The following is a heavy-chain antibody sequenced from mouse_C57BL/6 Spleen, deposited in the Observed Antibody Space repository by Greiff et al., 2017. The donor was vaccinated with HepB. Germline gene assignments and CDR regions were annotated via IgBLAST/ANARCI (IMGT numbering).Heavy chain of an antibody. CDR2: IDPSDSYT. CDR1: GYTFTSYW. Sequence: QVQLQQPGAELVKPGASVKLSCKASGYTFTSYWMQWVKQRPRQGLEWIGEIDPSDSYTNYNQKFKGKATLTVDTSSSTAYMQLSSLTSEDSAVYYCARNDGYSFDYWGQGTTLTVSS. CDR3: ARNDGYSFDY. D-gene: IGHD2-3*01. V-gene: IGHV1-50*01. J-gene: IGHJ2*01.